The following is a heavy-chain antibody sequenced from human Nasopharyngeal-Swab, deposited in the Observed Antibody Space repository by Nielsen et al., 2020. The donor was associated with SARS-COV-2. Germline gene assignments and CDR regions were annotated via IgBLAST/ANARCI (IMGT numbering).Heavy chain of an antibody. V-gene: IGHV3-33*01. Sequence: VRQAPGKGLEWVAVIWYDGSNKYYADSVKGRFTISRDNSKNTLYLQMNSLRAEDTAVYYCARDGSGYEYGYYFDYWGQGTRVTVSS. D-gene: IGHD5-12*01. CDR3: ARDGSGYEYGYYFDY. J-gene: IGHJ4*02. CDR2: IWYDGSNK.